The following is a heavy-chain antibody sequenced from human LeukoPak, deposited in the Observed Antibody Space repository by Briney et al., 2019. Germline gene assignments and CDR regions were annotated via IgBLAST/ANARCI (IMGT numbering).Heavy chain of an antibody. CDR3: ARGVNYYDSSGSWFDY. Sequence: ASVRVSCKASGYTFTNYDINWVRQATGQGLEWMGWMNPNSGNTGYAQKFQGRVTLTRDTSMSTAYMELRSLRSEDTAVYYCARGVNYYDSSGSWFDYWGQGTLVTVSS. CDR1: GYTFTNYD. J-gene: IGHJ4*02. CDR2: MNPNSGNT. V-gene: IGHV1-8*01. D-gene: IGHD3-22*01.